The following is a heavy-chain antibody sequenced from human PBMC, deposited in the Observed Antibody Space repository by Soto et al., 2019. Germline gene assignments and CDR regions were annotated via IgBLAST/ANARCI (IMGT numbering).Heavy chain of an antibody. CDR3: ASLGYGDYVWFDP. CDR2: ISSSSSYI. J-gene: IGHJ5*02. Sequence: GGSLRLSCAASGFTFSSYSMNWVRQAPGKGLEWVSSISSSSSYIYYADSVKGRFTISRDNAKNSLYLQMNSLRAEETAVYYCASLGYGDYVWFDPWGQGTLVTVSS. V-gene: IGHV3-21*01. CDR1: GFTFSSYS. D-gene: IGHD4-17*01.